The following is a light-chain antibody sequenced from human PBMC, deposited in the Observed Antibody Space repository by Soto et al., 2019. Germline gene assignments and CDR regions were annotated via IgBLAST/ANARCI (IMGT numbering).Light chain of an antibody. Sequence: EIVLMQSPGTLSLSPGERATLSCRASQSVSSNLLAWYQQKPGQAPRLLIYGASSRATGIPDRFSGSGSGTDCTLTISRLEPEDFALYYCQQYADSPITFGPGTKVDIK. CDR2: GAS. V-gene: IGKV3-20*01. CDR1: QSVSSNL. J-gene: IGKJ3*01. CDR3: QQYADSPIT.